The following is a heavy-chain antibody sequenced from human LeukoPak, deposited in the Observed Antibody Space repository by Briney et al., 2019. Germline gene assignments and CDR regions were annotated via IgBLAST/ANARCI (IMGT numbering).Heavy chain of an antibody. V-gene: IGHV3-23*01. CDR3: AKVRKATENDY. J-gene: IGHJ4*02. CDR1: GFTFSNYA. Sequence: GGSLRLSCAASGFTFSNYAMSWVRQAPGKGLEWVSTISGSGGSTYYADSVKGRFTISRDNSKNTLYLQMNSLRAEDTAVYYCAKVRKATENDYWGQGTLVTVSS. CDR2: ISGSGGST. D-gene: IGHD5-12*01.